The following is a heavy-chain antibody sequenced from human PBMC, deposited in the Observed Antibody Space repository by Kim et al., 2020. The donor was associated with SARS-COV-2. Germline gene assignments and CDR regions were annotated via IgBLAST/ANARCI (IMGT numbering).Heavy chain of an antibody. D-gene: IGHD3-16*01. CDR3: ARDPWGNDI. V-gene: IGHV4-59*01. CDR1: GGSISSYY. J-gene: IGHJ3*02. Sequence: SETLSLTCTVSGGSISSYYWSWIRQPPGKGLEWIGYIYYSGSTNYNPSLKSRVTISVDTSKNQFSLKLSSVTAADTAVYYCARDPWGNDIWGQGTMVTVSS. CDR2: IYYSGST.